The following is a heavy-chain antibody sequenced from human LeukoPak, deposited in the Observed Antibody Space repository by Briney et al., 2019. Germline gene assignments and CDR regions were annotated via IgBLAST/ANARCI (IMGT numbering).Heavy chain of an antibody. CDR2: IIPSFGTA. J-gene: IGHJ4*02. Sequence: SVKVSCKASGGTFSSYAISWVRQAPGQGLEWMGGIIPSFGTANYAQKFQGRVTITADKSTSTAYMELSSLRSEDTAVYYCARDRPIYCSGGSCYLFDYWGQGTLVTVSS. CDR1: GGTFSSYA. D-gene: IGHD2-15*01. V-gene: IGHV1-69*06. CDR3: ARDRPIYCSGGSCYLFDY.